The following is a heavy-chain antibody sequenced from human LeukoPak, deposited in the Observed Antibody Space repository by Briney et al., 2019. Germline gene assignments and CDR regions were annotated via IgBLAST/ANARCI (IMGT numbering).Heavy chain of an antibody. D-gene: IGHD3-22*01. CDR3: ARDRAGYYDMGGIWYYFDY. CDR1: GYTFTDYA. J-gene: IGHJ4*02. V-gene: IGHV1-3*01. CDR2: INAGNGDT. Sequence: EASVKVSCKASGYTFTDYAMQWVRQAPGQSLEWMGWINAGNGDTKYSQMFQGRVTITRDTSISTAYMELSRLRSDDTAVYYCARDRAGYYDMGGIWYYFDYWGQGTLVTVSS.